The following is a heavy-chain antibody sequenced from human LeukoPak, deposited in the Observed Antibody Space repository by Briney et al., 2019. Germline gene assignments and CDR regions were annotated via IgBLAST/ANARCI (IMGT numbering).Heavy chain of an antibody. CDR2: IWPDGSNQ. CDR1: GFSVSSNY. V-gene: IGHV3-33*08. J-gene: IGHJ4*02. Sequence: GGSLRLSCAASGFSVSSNYMSWVRQAPGKGLEWVAIIWPDGSNQYYADSVKGRFSISRDNSRNTVYLQMNSLRAEDTAVYYCARSNGGVPIGGGHSSGWADYWGQGTLVTVSS. D-gene: IGHD6-25*01. CDR3: ARSNGGVPIGGGHSSGWADY.